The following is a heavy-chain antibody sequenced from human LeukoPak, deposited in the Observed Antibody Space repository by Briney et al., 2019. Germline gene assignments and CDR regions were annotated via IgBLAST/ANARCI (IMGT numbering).Heavy chain of an antibody. D-gene: IGHD2-15*01. J-gene: IGHJ4*02. CDR2: IIPIFGTA. Sequence: ASVKVSCKASGGTFSSYAISLVRQAPGQGLEWMGRIIPIFGTANYAQKFQGRVTITTDESTSTAYMELGSLRSEDTAVYYCARGLGAATKEGDYWGQGTLVTVSS. CDR3: ARGLGAATKEGDY. CDR1: GGTFSSYA. V-gene: IGHV1-69*05.